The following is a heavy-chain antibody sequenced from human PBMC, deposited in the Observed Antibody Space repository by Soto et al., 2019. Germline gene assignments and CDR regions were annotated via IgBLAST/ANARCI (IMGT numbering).Heavy chain of an antibody. D-gene: IGHD2-2*01. CDR1: GGSISSGGYS. J-gene: IGHJ5*02. Sequence: PSETLSLTCAVSGGSISSGGYSWGWIRQPPGKGLEWIGYIYHSGSTYYNPSLKSRVTISVDRSKNQFSLKLSSVTAADTAVYDCARVPDRWGQGTLVTVSS. CDR2: IYHSGST. CDR3: ARVPDR. V-gene: IGHV4-30-2*01.